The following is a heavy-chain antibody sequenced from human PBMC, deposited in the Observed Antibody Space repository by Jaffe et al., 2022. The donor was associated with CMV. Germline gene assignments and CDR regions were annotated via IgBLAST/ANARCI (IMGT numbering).Heavy chain of an antibody. CDR2: INPNSGGT. D-gene: IGHD2-8*01. Sequence: QVQLVQSGAEVKKPGASVKVSCKASGYTFTGYYMHWVRQAPGQGLEWMGWINPNSGGTNYAQKFQGRVTMTRDTSISTAYMELSRLRSDDTAVYYCARDPCTNGVCLPGYYYYYYGMDVWGQGTTVTVSS. CDR3: ARDPCTNGVCLPGYYYYYYGMDV. CDR1: GYTFTGYY. V-gene: IGHV1-2*02. J-gene: IGHJ6*02.